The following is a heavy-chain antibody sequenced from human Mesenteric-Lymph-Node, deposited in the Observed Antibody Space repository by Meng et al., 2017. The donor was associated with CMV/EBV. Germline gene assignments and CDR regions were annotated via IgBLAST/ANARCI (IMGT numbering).Heavy chain of an antibody. J-gene: IGHJ5*02. CDR1: GGSFSGYY. Sequence: SETLSLTCAVYGGSFSGYYWSWIRQPPGKGLEWIGEINHSGSTNYNPSLKSRVTISVDTSKNQFSLKLSSVTPADTAVYYCASLRTSSYGWYNWFDPWGQGTLVTVSS. V-gene: IGHV4-34*01. CDR3: ASLRTSSYGWYNWFDP. D-gene: IGHD5-18*01. CDR2: INHSGST.